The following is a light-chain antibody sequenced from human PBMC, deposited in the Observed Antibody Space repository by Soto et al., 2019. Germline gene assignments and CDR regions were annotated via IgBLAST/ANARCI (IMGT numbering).Light chain of an antibody. Sequence: QSALTQPASVSGSPGQSITISCTGTSSDVGGYNYVSWYQQHPGKAPKLMIYEVSNRPSGVSNRFSGSKSGTTASLTISVLQAEDEADYYCSSYTSSSTRVFGGGTKLTVL. CDR1: SSDVGGYNY. J-gene: IGLJ3*02. CDR2: EVS. V-gene: IGLV2-14*01. CDR3: SSYTSSSTRV.